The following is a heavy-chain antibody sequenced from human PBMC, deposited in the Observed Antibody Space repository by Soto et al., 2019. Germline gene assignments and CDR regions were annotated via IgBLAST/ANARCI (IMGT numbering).Heavy chain of an antibody. J-gene: IGHJ4*02. V-gene: IGHV1-3*01. Sequence: ASVKVSCKASGYTFTSYAMHWVRQAPGQRLEWMGWINAGNGNTKYSQKFQGRVTITRDTSASTAYMELSSLRSEDTAVYYCARDLYDSSGYLNNSPGYWGQGTLVTVSS. CDR3: ARDLYDSSGYLNNSPGY. CDR2: INAGNGNT. D-gene: IGHD3-22*01. CDR1: GYTFTSYA.